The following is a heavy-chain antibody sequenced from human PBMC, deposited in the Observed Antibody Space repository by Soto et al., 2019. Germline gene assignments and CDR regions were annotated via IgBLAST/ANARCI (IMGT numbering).Heavy chain of an antibody. D-gene: IGHD3-3*01. CDR1: GGSFSGYY. CDR2: INHSGST. V-gene: IGHV4-34*01. CDR3: ARVTFGVVIRYFDY. Sequence: SETLSLTCAVYGGSFSGYYWSWIRQPPGKGLEWIGEINHSGSTNYNPSLKSRVTISVDTSKNQLSLKLSSVTAADTAVYYCARVTFGVVIRYFDYWGQGTLVTVSS. J-gene: IGHJ4*02.